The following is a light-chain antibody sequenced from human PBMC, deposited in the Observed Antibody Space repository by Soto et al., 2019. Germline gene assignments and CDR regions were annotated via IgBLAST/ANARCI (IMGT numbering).Light chain of an antibody. J-gene: IGLJ1*01. Sequence: QSVLTHPPSLSGAPGQRVTISCTGSSSDIGAGSEVHWYQQLPGTAPKLLIFGSTNRPSGVPDRFSGSKSATSASLAITGLQAEDEADYSCQSYDNSLSAYVFGTGTKVTVL. V-gene: IGLV1-40*01. CDR3: QSYDNSLSAYV. CDR2: GST. CDR1: SSDIGAGSE.